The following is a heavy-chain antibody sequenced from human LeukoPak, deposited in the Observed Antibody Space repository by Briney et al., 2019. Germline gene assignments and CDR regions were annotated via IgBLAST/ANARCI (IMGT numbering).Heavy chain of an antibody. CDR2: IKSKTDGGTT. CDR1: GFTFSNAW. J-gene: IGHJ4*02. Sequence: GGSLRLSCAASGFTFSNAWMSWVRQAPGKGLEWVGRIKSKTDGGTTDYAAPVKGRFTISRDDSKNTLYLQMNSLRAEDTAVYYCASGQWLAPFDYWGQGTLVTVSS. D-gene: IGHD6-19*01. CDR3: ASGQWLAPFDY. V-gene: IGHV3-15*01.